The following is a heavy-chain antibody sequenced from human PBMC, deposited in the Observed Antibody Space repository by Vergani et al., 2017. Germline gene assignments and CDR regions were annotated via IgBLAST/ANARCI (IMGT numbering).Heavy chain of an antibody. V-gene: IGHV3-23*01. CDR1: GFTFSSYA. Sequence: EVQLLESGGGLVQPGGSLRLSCAASGFTFSSYAMSWVRQAPGKGLEWVSAISGSGGSTYYADSVKGRFTISRDNSKNTLYLQMNSLRAEDTAVYYCARDLMGATGLGYWGQGTLVTVSS. CDR2: ISGSGGST. CDR3: ARDLMGATGLGY. J-gene: IGHJ4*02. D-gene: IGHD1-26*01.